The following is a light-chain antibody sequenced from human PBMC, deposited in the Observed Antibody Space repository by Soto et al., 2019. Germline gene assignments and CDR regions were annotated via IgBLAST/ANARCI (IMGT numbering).Light chain of an antibody. CDR3: CSYAGSSASYV. Sequence: QSVLTQPASVSGSPGQSITISCTGTSSDVGSYNHVSWYQHHPGKAPKLMIYEGTKRPSGVSNRFSASKSGNTASLTISGLQAEDEADYYCCSYAGSSASYVFGTGTKVTVL. J-gene: IGLJ1*01. CDR1: SSDVGSYNH. V-gene: IGLV2-23*01. CDR2: EGT.